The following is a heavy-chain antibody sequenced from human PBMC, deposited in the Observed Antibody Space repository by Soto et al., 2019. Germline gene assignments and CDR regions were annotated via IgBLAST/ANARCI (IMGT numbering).Heavy chain of an antibody. CDR2: IYHSGTT. CDR1: GFSISSGYF. Sequence: SETLSLTCAVSGFSISSGYFWGWIRQPPGKGPEWLGSIYHSGTTYYNPSVKGRVTISVDTSKNQFSLKMSSVTAADTAVYYCARDSSGYYWFDPWGQGTLVTVYS. J-gene: IGHJ5*02. D-gene: IGHD3-22*01. CDR3: ARDSSGYYWFDP. V-gene: IGHV4-38-2*02.